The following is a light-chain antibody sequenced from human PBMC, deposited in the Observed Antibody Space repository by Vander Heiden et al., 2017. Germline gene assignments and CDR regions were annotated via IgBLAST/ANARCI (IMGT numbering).Light chain of an antibody. CDR2: DAS. Sequence: EIVMTQSPATLSVSPGERATLTCRASQSVTTTLAWYQKKPGQAPRLLIYDASTRATGIPARFSGSGSGTEFTLIISSLQSEDFAVYYCQHYKTWPLTFGGGTKVEI. CDR3: QHYKTWPLT. V-gene: IGKV3-15*01. CDR1: QSVTTT. J-gene: IGKJ4*01.